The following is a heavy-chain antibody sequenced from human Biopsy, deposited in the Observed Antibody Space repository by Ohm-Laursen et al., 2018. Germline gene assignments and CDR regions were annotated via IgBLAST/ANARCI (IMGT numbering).Heavy chain of an antibody. CDR3: AADIIFTLDS. Sequence: ASVKVSCKVSGHALSELSMHWVRQSPGKGLEWMGGFSPEEGETLYAQKFQGRVTMSEDTSTDTAYMELSSLTSEDAAVYYCAADIIFTLDSWGQGTLVTVSS. V-gene: IGHV1-24*01. CDR1: GHALSELS. J-gene: IGHJ4*02. D-gene: IGHD2/OR15-2a*01. CDR2: FSPEEGET.